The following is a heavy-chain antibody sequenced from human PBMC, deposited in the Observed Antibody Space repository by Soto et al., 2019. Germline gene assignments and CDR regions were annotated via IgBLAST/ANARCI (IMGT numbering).Heavy chain of an antibody. J-gene: IGHJ3*02. V-gene: IGHV4-31*11. CDR2: IYYSGST. CDR1: GGSLSSGGYY. Sequence: QVQLQESGPGLVRPSQTLSLTCDVSGGSLSSGGYYWNWIRQHPGKGLEWIGYIYYSGSTHYNPSPKSRVTISVDTSKNQFSLKLSSVTAADTAVYYCARERRGGTYYYLSESRRDAFDIWGQGTMVTVSS. D-gene: IGHD3-10*01. CDR3: ARERRGGTYYYLSESRRDAFDI.